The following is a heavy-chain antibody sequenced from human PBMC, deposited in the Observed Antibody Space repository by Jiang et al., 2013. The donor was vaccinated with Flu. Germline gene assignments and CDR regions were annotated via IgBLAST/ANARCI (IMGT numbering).Heavy chain of an antibody. CDR1: GYTFTGYY. J-gene: IGHJ4*02. CDR2: INPHSGDT. V-gene: IGHV1-2*04. Sequence: QSGAEVRKPGASVKVSCMASGYTFTGYYIHWLRQAPGQGLEWLGWINPHSGDTKYAQNFQGSVTMTRDTSINTVYMDLNRLRSEDTAVYYCARLVGGRPSSQYFDYWGQGTLVTVSS. CDR3: ARLVGGRPSSQYFDY. D-gene: IGHD1-26*01.